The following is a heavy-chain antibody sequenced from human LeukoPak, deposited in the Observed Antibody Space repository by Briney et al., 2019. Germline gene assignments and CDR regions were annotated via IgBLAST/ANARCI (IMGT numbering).Heavy chain of an antibody. D-gene: IGHD3-10*01. CDR3: ARGAGTGRNNWFDP. Sequence: SETLSLTCTVSGGSISSYYWSWIRQPPGKGLEWIGYIYYSGSTNYNPSLKSRVTISVDTSKNQFSLKLSPVTAADTAVYYCARGAGTGRNNWFDPWGQGTLVTVSS. CDR1: GGSISSYY. V-gene: IGHV4-59*01. J-gene: IGHJ5*02. CDR2: IYYSGST.